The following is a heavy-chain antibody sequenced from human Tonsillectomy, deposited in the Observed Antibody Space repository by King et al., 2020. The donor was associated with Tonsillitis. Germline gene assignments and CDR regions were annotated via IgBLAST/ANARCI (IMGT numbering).Heavy chain of an antibody. J-gene: IGHJ4*02. D-gene: IGHD1-26*01. Sequence: VQLVEAGGGVVQPGGSLRLSCAAAGFTFSRYGMHWVRQAPGKGLEWVAFIRYDGDYEYYEDSVKGRLTISRDNSKNTLFLQMNSLRAEDTAVYYCAIDSRGRWELLQEYYFDYWGQGTLVTVSS. V-gene: IGHV3-30*02. CDR3: AIDSRGRWELLQEYYFDY. CDR1: GFTFSRYG. CDR2: IRYDGDYE.